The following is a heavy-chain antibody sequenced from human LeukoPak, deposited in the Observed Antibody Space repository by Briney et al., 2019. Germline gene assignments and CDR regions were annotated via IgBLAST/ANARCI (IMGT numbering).Heavy chain of an antibody. J-gene: IGHJ6*03. Sequence: PGGSLRLSCAASGFTFSSYAMSWVRQAPGKGLEWVSAISGSGGSSYYADSVKGRFTISRDNSKNTLHLQMNSLRAEDTAVYYCAKNGDRGAYCSGGSCYPYYYYYIDVWGKGTTVTISS. CDR3: AKNGDRGAYCSGGSCYPYYYYYIDV. CDR2: ISGSGGSS. V-gene: IGHV3-23*01. D-gene: IGHD2-15*01. CDR1: GFTFSSYA.